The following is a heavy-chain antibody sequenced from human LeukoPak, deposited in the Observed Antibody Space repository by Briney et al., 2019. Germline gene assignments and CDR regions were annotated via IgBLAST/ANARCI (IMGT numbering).Heavy chain of an antibody. CDR2: VHHSGST. CDR1: GYSISSGYY. Sequence: PSETLSLTCTVSGYSISSGYYWDWIRQAPGKGLEWVGSVHHSGSTYYNPSLKSRVTLSVDTSKNQFSLKLPSVTAADTAVYYCARGNAFDIWGQGTMVTVSS. V-gene: IGHV4-38-2*02. J-gene: IGHJ3*02. CDR3: ARGNAFDI.